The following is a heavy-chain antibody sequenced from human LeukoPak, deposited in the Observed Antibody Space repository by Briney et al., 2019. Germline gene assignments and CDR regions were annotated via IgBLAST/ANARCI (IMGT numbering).Heavy chain of an antibody. V-gene: IGHV3-20*04. CDR3: ARRGTPNAFDL. D-gene: IGHD3-16*01. Sequence: GGSLRLSCAASGFTFDDYGMSWVRQAPGKGLEWVSGINWNGGSTGYADSVKGRFTISRDNAKNSLYLQMNSLRAEDTAVYYCARRGTPNAFDLWGQGTMVTVSS. CDR2: INWNGGST. CDR1: GFTFDDYG. J-gene: IGHJ3*01.